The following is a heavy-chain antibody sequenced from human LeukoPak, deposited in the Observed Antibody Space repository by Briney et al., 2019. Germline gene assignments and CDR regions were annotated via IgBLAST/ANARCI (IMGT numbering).Heavy chain of an antibody. CDR3: ARYCSSTSCYTGYYYAMDV. CDR2: ISSSSTYI. V-gene: IGHV3-21*04. D-gene: IGHD2-2*02. J-gene: IGHJ6*02. CDR1: GFTFSNYS. Sequence: GGSLRLSCAASGFTFSNYSMNWVRQAPGKGLEWVSSISSSSTYIYYADSVKGRFTISRDSSKNTLWLQMNSLRAEDTAVYYCARYCSSTSCYTGYYYAMDVWGQGTTVTVSS.